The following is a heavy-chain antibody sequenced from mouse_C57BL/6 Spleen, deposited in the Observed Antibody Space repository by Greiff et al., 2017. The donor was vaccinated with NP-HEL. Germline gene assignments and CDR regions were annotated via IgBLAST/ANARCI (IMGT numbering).Heavy chain of an antibody. CDR2: ISGGGGNT. Sequence: DVMLVESGGGLVKPGGSLKLSCAASGFTFSSYTMSWVRQTPEKRLEWVATISGGGGNTYYPDSVKGRFTIARDNAKNTLYLQMSSLRSEDTDLYYCARLYSGPVHYFDYWGQGTTLTVSS. V-gene: IGHV5-9*01. J-gene: IGHJ2*01. CDR1: GFTFSSYT. CDR3: ARLYSGPVHYFDY. D-gene: IGHD2-1*01.